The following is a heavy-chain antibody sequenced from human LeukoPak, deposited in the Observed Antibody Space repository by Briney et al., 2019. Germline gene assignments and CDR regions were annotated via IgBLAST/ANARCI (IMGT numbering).Heavy chain of an antibody. CDR1: GFXVSSNY. Sequence: GGSLRLSCAASGFXVSSNYMSWVRQAPGKGLEWVSVIYSGGSTYYADSVKGRFTISRDNSKNTLYLQMNSLRAEDTAVYYCARDPGDYYFDYWGQGTLVTVSS. V-gene: IGHV3-66*01. D-gene: IGHD4-17*01. J-gene: IGHJ4*02. CDR3: ARDPGDYYFDY. CDR2: IYSGGST.